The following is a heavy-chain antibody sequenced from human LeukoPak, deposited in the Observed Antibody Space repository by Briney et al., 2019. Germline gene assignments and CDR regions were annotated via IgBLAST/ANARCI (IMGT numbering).Heavy chain of an antibody. CDR2: IYYSGST. Sequence: SQTLSLTCTVAGGSISSYYWSWIRQPPGKGLEWIGYIYYSGSTNYNPSLKSRVNITLHTSKNQFSLKLSSAGAADTAGYYCARVEGSVDSTPYAFNIWGQGTVATVSS. CDR3: ARVEGSVDSTPYAFNI. V-gene: IGHV4-59*01. J-gene: IGHJ3*02. CDR1: GGSISSYY. D-gene: IGHD5-12*01.